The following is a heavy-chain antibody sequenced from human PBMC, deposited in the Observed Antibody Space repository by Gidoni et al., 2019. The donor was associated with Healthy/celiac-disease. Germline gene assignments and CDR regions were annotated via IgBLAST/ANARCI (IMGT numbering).Heavy chain of an antibody. CDR1: GGTFSSYA. Sequence: QVQLVQSGAEVKKPGSSVKVSCKASGGTFSSYAISWVRKAPGQGLEWMGGIIPSFGTANYAQKFQGRVTITADKSTSTAYMELSSLRSEDTAVYYCARTGHYDILTGYPPYYYYMDVWGKGTTVTVSS. CDR2: IIPSFGTA. J-gene: IGHJ6*03. CDR3: ARTGHYDILTGYPPYYYYMDV. V-gene: IGHV1-69*06. D-gene: IGHD3-9*01.